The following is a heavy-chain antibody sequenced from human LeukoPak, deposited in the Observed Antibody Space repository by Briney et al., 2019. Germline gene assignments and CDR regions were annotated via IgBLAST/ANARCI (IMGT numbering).Heavy chain of an antibody. Sequence: GSLELSLAASGFPLNNSYIGWVRPAPGKGLGGVSVIYSGGHTYYTDSVKGRFTISRDNFKNTLYLQMNSLRAEDTAVYYCARVVSGFWSDLYYFDYWGQGTLVTVSS. D-gene: IGHD3-3*01. CDR1: GFPLNNSY. CDR2: IYSGGHT. J-gene: IGHJ4*02. CDR3: ARVVSGFWSDLYYFDY. V-gene: IGHV3-66*01.